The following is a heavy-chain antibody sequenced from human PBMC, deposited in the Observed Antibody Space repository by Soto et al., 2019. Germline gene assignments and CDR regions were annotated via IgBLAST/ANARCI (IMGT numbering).Heavy chain of an antibody. CDR2: IVTVFGTA. D-gene: IGHD6-13*01. V-gene: IGHV1-69*01. J-gene: IGHJ6*02. Sequence: QVQLVQSGADVKKPGSSVKVSCKASGGSRNYNAFSWVRQAPGQGLEWMGGIVTVFGTANHAQKFQGRVTITADESTSSVYMELSSLTSEDTAVYYCARSGAYSSSLFGLDGWGHGTTVTVSS. CDR3: ARSGAYSSSLFGLDG. CDR1: GGSRNYNA.